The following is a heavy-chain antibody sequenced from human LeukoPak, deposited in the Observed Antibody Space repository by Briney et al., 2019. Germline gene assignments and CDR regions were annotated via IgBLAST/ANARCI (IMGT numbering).Heavy chain of an antibody. J-gene: IGHJ4*02. CDR2: IYYSGST. CDR1: GGSFSNYY. CDR3: ARAYFDTSAYYPHFEF. D-gene: IGHD3-22*01. Sequence: SETLSLTCTVSGGSFSNYYWTWIRQPPGKGLEWLGYIYYSGSTNYNPSLKSRLTISIDTSKNQFFLKLSSVTAADTAVYYCARAYFDTSAYYPHFEFWGPGTLVTVSS. V-gene: IGHV4-59*08.